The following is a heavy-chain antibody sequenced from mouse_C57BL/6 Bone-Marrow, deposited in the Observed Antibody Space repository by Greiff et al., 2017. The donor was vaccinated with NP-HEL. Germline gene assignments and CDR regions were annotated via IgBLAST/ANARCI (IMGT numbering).Heavy chain of an antibody. CDR2: IWRGGST. J-gene: IGHJ4*01. V-gene: IGHV2-5*01. Sequence: QVQLQQSGPGLVQPSQSLSITCTVSGFSLTSYGVHWVRQSPGKGLEWLGVIWRGGSTDYNAAFMSRLSITKDNSKSQVFFKMNSLQADDTAIYYCAKNYYGSRYYAMDYWGQGTSVTVSS. CDR3: AKNYYGSRYYAMDY. D-gene: IGHD1-1*01. CDR1: GFSLTSYG.